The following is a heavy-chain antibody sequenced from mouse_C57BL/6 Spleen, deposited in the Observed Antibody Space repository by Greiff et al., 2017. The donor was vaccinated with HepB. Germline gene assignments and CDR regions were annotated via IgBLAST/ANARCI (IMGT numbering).Heavy chain of an antibody. J-gene: IGHJ1*03. CDR1: GYAFSSYW. Sequence: QVQLKESGAELVKPGASVKISCKASGYAFSSYWMNWVKQRPGKGLEWIGQIYPGDGDTNYNGKFKGKATLTADKSSSTAYMQLSSLTSEDSAVYFWARHWDGYFDVWGTGTTVTVSS. D-gene: IGHD4-1*01. CDR2: IYPGDGDT. V-gene: IGHV1-80*01. CDR3: ARHWDGYFDV.